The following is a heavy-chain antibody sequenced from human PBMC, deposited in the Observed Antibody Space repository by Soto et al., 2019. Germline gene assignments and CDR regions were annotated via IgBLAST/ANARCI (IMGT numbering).Heavy chain of an antibody. Sequence: GGSLRLSCAASGFTFSSYEMNWVRQAPGKGLEWVSYISSSGSTIYYADSVKGRFTISRDNAKNSLYLQMNSLRAEDTAVYYCARVAQALWSNFDYWGQGTLVTVSS. CDR2: ISSSGSTI. CDR3: ARVAQALWSNFDY. V-gene: IGHV3-48*03. J-gene: IGHJ4*02. CDR1: GFTFSSYE. D-gene: IGHD3-10*01.